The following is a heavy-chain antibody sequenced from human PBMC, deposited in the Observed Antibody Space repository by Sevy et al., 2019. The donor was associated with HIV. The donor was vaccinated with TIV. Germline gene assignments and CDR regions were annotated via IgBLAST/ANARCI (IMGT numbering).Heavy chain of an antibody. CDR2: IYYSGST. CDR3: ARGQSTRLDRYWYFDL. J-gene: IGHJ2*01. V-gene: IGHV4-30-4*01. D-gene: IGHD6-25*01. Sequence: SETLSLTCTVSGGSISSGDYYWSWVRQPPGKGLEWLGSIYYSGSTYYNPSVKSRLIISVDTSKSQFSLKLSSVTAADTAVYYCARGQSTRLDRYWYFDLWGRGTLVTVSS. CDR1: GGSISSGDYY.